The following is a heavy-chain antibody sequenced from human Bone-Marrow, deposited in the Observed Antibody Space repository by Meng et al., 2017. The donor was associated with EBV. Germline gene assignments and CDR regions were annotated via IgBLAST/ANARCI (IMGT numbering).Heavy chain of an antibody. D-gene: IGHD3-22*01. V-gene: IGHV4-59*01. J-gene: IGHJ4*02. CDR3: AREYYDSSGYYDY. CDR1: ACSISSYC. Sequence: QLQLQEAGPGLVEPTETLSLTCTVTACSISSYCWSWIRQPPGKGLEWIWYIYNSGSTNYNPYLKSRVAISADTSKNQFSLKLSSVTTADTAVYDCAREYYDSSGYYDYWGQGTLVTVSS. CDR2: IYNSGST.